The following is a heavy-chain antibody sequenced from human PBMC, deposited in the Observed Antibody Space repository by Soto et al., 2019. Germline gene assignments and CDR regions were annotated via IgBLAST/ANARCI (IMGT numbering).Heavy chain of an antibody. J-gene: IGHJ6*02. CDR3: AREGVEDIVVVPAAPNSSTYYYYGMDV. D-gene: IGHD2-2*01. CDR2: INHSGST. Sequence: PSETLSLTCAVYGGSFSGYYWSWIRQPPGKGLEWIGEINHSGSTNYNPSLKSRVTISVDTSKNQFSLKLSSVTAADTAVYYCAREGVEDIVVVPAAPNSSTYYYYGMDVWGQGTTVTVSS. V-gene: IGHV4-34*01. CDR1: GGSFSGYY.